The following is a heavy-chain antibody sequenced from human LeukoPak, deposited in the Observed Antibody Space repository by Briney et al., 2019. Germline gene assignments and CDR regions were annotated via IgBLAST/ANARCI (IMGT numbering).Heavy chain of an antibody. Sequence: SETLSLTCAVSGASINDFYWTWIRQPPGKGLEWIGYVYYGGSTNYNPPLKSRVSMSVDTSKNQFSLTLTSVTAADTAFYNCARGGIRGYSAFDNLDFWGLGTHVTVSS. CDR1: GASINDFY. D-gene: IGHD5-12*01. J-gene: IGHJ4*02. V-gene: IGHV4-59*01. CDR2: VYYGGST. CDR3: ARGGIRGYSAFDNLDF.